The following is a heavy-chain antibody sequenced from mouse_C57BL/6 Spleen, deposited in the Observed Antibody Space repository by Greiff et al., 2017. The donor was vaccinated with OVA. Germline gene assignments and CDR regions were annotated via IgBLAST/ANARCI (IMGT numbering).Heavy chain of an antibody. CDR1: GYTFTSYW. D-gene: IGHD1-1*01. CDR3: AHYGSSVGFAY. Sequence: QVQLQQPGAELVRPGSSVKLSCKASGYTFTSYWMHWVKQRPIQGLEWIGNIDPSDSETHYNQKFKDKATLTVDKSSSTAYMQLSSLTSEDSAVYYCAHYGSSVGFAYWGQGTLVTVSA. J-gene: IGHJ3*01. CDR2: IDPSDSET. V-gene: IGHV1-52*01.